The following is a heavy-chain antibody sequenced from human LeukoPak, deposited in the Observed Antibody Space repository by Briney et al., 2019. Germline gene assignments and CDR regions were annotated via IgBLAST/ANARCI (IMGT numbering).Heavy chain of an antibody. V-gene: IGHV3-13*01. CDR2: IGSTGIT. J-gene: IGHJ6*02. CDR1: GFTFSRYD. CDR3: ARDRRDASNFYFYGMDV. D-gene: IGHD5-24*01. Sequence: GGSLRLSCAASGFTFSRYDIHWVRQAAGKGLEWVSAIGSTGITYYPDSVKGRFTISRDDAKTSVYLEMNSLRAEDTAVYFCARDRRDASNFYFYGMDVWGQGTTVTVSS.